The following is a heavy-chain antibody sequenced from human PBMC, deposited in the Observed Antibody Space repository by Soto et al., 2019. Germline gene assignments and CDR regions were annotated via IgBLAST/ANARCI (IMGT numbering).Heavy chain of an antibody. V-gene: IGHV2-5*02. J-gene: IGHJ4*02. D-gene: IGHD3-10*01. CDR2: IYWDDDD. CDR3: THVIRGVSCN. Sequence: QITLKESGPTLVKPTQTLTLTCNFSGFSLSTSGLGVSWIRQPPGKALEWLALIYWDDDDRYSPSLKNRLSLRKDTSTNPVVLTFTNLNRADTATYFFTHVIRGVSCNWGQGTLVTVSS. CDR1: GFSLSTSGLG.